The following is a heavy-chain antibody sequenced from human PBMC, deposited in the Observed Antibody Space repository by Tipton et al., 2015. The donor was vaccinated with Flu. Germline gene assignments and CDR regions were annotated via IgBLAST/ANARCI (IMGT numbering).Heavy chain of an antibody. CDR1: GVSISSYY. V-gene: IGHV4-4*07. CDR2: IYTSGST. D-gene: IGHD5-12*01. CDR3: ARGGYSGYDRYYFDY. Sequence: LRLSCTVSGVSISSYYWSWIRQPAGKGLEWIGRIYTSGSTNYNPSLKSRVTMSVDTSKNQFSLKLSSVTAADTAVYYCARGGYSGYDRYYFDYWGQGTLVTVSS. J-gene: IGHJ4*02.